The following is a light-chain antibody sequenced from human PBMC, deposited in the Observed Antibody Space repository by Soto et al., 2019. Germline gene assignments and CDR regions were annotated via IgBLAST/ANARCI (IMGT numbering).Light chain of an antibody. CDR1: QSVSSN. J-gene: IGKJ1*01. CDR3: QQYNNCPRT. CDR2: GAS. Sequence: EIVMTHSPATLSVSPWEIATLSCRASQSVSSNLAWYQQKPGRAPRLLIYGASTRATGIPARFSGSGSGTEFTHTISSLQSEDFAVYYCQQYNNCPRTFGQGTKVDIK. V-gene: IGKV3-15*01.